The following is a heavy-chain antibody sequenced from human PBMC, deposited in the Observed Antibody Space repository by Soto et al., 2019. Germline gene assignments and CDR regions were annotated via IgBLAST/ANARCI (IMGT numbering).Heavy chain of an antibody. CDR1: GFTFSSYG. Sequence: GGSLRLSXAASGFTFSSYGLHWVRQAPGTGLEWVAVISYDGSNKSYADSVQRRFTISRDNSKNTLYLQRNSLRAEYTAVYYCAKDQGRGGYSYGYFSPYFDYWGQGTLVTVSS. D-gene: IGHD5-18*01. CDR3: AKDQGRGGYSYGYFSPYFDY. V-gene: IGHV3-30*18. J-gene: IGHJ4*02. CDR2: ISYDGSNK.